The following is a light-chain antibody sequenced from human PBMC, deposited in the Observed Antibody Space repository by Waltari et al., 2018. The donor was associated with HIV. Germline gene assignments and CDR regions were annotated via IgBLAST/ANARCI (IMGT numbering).Light chain of an antibody. CDR1: ALAKQY. J-gene: IGLJ1*01. V-gene: IGLV3-25*03. CDR3: QSADTSGTRV. CDR2: KDT. Sequence: SFELTQPPSVSVSPGQTARITCSGDALAKQYTYWYQQKPGKAPVVVIYKDTERPSGIPERFSGSSSGTTVTLTISAVQAEDEADYYCQSADTSGTRVFASGTKVTVL.